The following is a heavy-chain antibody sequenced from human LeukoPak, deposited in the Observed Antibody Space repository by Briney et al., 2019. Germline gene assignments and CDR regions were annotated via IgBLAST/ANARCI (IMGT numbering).Heavy chain of an antibody. V-gene: IGHV3-66*01. Sequence: GGSLRLSCAASGFTVSSNYMSWVRQAPGKGLEWVSVIYSGGSTYCADSVKGRFTISRDNSKNTLYLQMNSLRAEDTAVYYCARAAHRGFSFDYWGQGTLVTVSS. J-gene: IGHJ4*02. CDR3: ARAAHRGFSFDY. CDR2: IYSGGST. D-gene: IGHD3-10*01. CDR1: GFTVSSNY.